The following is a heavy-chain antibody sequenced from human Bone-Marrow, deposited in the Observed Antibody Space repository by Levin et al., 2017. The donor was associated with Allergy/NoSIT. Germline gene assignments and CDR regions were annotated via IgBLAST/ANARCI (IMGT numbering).Heavy chain of an antibody. D-gene: IGHD1-20*01. V-gene: IGHV2-70*01. J-gene: IGHJ3*02. Sequence: SGPTLVKPTQTLTLTCTFSGFSLSTSGMCVSWIRQPPGKALEWLALIDWDDDKYYSTSLKTRLTISKDTSKNQVVLTMTNMDPVDTATYYCARFAHNWNDVGQAFDIWGQGTMVTVSS. CDR2: IDWDDDK. CDR3: ARFAHNWNDVGQAFDI. CDR1: GFSLSTSGMC.